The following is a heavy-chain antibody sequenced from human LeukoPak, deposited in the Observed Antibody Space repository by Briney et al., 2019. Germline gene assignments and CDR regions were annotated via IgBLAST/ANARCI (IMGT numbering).Heavy chain of an antibody. J-gene: IGHJ4*02. V-gene: IGHV1-2*02. D-gene: IGHD3-10*01. Sequence: GASVKVSCKASGYTFTGYYMHWVRQAPGQGLEWMGWIDPRTGDTNYAQQFQGRLTITRDTSISTAYMDLTRLTSDDTAVYFCARDWELRYSQGGFDNWGQGSLVTVSS. CDR2: IDPRTGDT. CDR1: GYTFTGYY. CDR3: ARDWELRYSQGGFDN.